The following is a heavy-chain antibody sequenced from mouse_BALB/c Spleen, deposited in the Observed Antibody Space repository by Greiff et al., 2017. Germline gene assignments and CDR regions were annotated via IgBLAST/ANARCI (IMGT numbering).Heavy chain of an antibody. J-gene: IGHJ2*01. CDR3: ARSRTNWDEVDY. CDR2: IHYSGST. CDR1: GYSITSGYS. Sequence: DVKLQESGPDLVKPSQSLSLTCTVTGYSITSGYSWHWIRQFPGNKLEWMGYIHYSGSTNYNPSLKRRISITRDTSKNQFFLQLNSVTTEDTATYYCARSRTNWDEVDYWGQGTTLTVSS. V-gene: IGHV3-1*02. D-gene: IGHD4-1*01.